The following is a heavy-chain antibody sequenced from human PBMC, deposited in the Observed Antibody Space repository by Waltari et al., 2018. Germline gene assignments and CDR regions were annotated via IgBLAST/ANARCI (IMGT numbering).Heavy chain of an antibody. CDR2: MKEDGTQK. Sequence: EVQLVESGGGLVQPGGSLSLSCAASGFRFSNNWMSWVRQAPGKGLEWVANMKEDGTQKYYVDSVRGRFTISRDNTKNTLYLQMNSLRVEDTAVYYCARDWNWGFDYWGQGTLVTVSS. D-gene: IGHD7-27*01. J-gene: IGHJ4*02. CDR3: ARDWNWGFDY. CDR1: GFRFSNNW. V-gene: IGHV3-7*01.